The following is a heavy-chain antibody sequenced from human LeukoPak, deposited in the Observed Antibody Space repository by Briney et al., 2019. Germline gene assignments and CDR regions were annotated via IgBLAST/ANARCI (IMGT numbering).Heavy chain of an antibody. V-gene: IGHV4-59*11. CDR1: GGSISSHY. Sequence: PSETLSLTCTVSGGSISSHYWSWIRQPPGKGLEWIGYIYHSGSTNYNPSLKSRVTISVDTSKNQFSLKLSSVTAADTAVYYCARGSPYDFWSGFPSYYYYYMDVWGKGTTVTVSS. J-gene: IGHJ6*03. D-gene: IGHD3-3*01. CDR3: ARGSPYDFWSGFPSYYYYYMDV. CDR2: IYHSGST.